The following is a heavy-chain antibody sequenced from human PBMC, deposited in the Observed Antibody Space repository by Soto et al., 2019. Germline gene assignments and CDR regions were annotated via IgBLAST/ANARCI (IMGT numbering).Heavy chain of an antibody. J-gene: IGHJ2*01. V-gene: IGHV2-5*02. CDR1: GFSLSTNGMG. Sequence: QITLKESGPTLVKPTQTLTLTCTFSGFSLSTNGMGVGWIRQPPGKALEWLALIYWDDDKRYSPSLKSRLTITKDTSKNQVVLTMTNMDPVDTATYYCAHLHSSGWYPSWYSDLWGRGTLVTVSS. CDR2: IYWDDDK. D-gene: IGHD6-19*01. CDR3: AHLHSSGWYPSWYSDL.